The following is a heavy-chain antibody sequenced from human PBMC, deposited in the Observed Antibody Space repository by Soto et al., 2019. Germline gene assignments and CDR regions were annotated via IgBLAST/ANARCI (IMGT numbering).Heavy chain of an antibody. CDR3: ARARPGIAVAGTKGSGWFDP. Sequence: ASMKVSCKASGYTFTSYYMHWVRQAPGQGLEWMGIINPSGGSTSYAQKFQGRVTMTRDTSTSTVYMELSSLRSEDTAVYYCARARPGIAVAGTKGSGWFDPWGQGTLVTVSS. CDR1: GYTFTSYY. V-gene: IGHV1-46*01. D-gene: IGHD6-19*01. CDR2: INPSGGST. J-gene: IGHJ5*02.